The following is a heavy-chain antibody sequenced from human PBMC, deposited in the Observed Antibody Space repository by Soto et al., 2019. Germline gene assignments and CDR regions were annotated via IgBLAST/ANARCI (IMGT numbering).Heavy chain of an antibody. Sequence: GESLKISCKGSGCNFANFWIGWVRQMPGKGLEWMGMIFPGDSDTKNSPSLEGQITMSVDKSDSSAYLQWRSLKASDTAIYYCAAGYSTGLDAFDIWGQGTMVTV. V-gene: IGHV5-51*01. CDR2: IFPGDSDT. CDR1: GCNFANFW. D-gene: IGHD2-8*02. J-gene: IGHJ3*02. CDR3: AAGYSTGLDAFDI.